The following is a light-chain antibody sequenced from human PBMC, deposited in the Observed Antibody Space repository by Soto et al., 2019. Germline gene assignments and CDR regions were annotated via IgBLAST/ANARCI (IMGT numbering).Light chain of an antibody. J-gene: IGKJ1*01. CDR2: WAS. V-gene: IGKV1-5*03. Sequence: DIQMTQSPSTLAASXGDXXXXTXXASQNINNRLAWYQQRPGKSPKLLVYWASTLESGVPSRFSGSGSGTEFTLSISSLQPDDFATYYCQHYNSYSEAFGQGTKVDIK. CDR3: QHYNSYSEA. CDR1: QNINNR.